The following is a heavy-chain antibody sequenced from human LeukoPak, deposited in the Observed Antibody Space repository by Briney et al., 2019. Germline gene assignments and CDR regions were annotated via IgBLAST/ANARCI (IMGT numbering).Heavy chain of an antibody. CDR3: ARTYGSGGSYGMDV. D-gene: IGHD3-10*01. V-gene: IGHV3-48*04. Sequence: GGSLRLSCAASGFTFSSYSMNWVRQAPGKGLEWVSYISSSSSTIYYADSLKGRFTISRDNAKNSLYLQMNSLRAEDTAVYYCARTYGSGGSYGMDVWGQGTTVTVSS. CDR2: ISSSSSTI. CDR1: GFTFSSYS. J-gene: IGHJ6*02.